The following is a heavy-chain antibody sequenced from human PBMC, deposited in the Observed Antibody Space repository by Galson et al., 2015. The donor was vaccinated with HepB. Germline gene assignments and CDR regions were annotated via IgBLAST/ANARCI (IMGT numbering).Heavy chain of an antibody. CDR1: GFSFSDYY. V-gene: IGHV3-11*01. J-gene: IGHJ4*02. D-gene: IGHD6-19*01. CDR3: VRRGIELAGNFDS. CDR2: ISGSGTKI. Sequence: SLRLSCAASGFSFSDYYISWVRQAPGKGLEWVSYISGSGTKIYYTDSVKGRFTISRDNAKNSLSLQMDSLRVEDTAVYYCVRRGIELAGNFDSWGQGTLVIVSS.